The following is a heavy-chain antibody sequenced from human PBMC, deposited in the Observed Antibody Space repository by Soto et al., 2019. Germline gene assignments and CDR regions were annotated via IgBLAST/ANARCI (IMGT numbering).Heavy chain of an antibody. Sequence: EVQLLESGGDLVQPGGSLRLSCAASGFTFSSYAMTWVRQAPGKGLAWVSSINDNAGDTYYADSVKGRFAISRDNSQNMLYLQMNSLRADDTAVYYCASLDYGSSRYWGRGTLVTVSS. V-gene: IGHV3-23*01. CDR2: INDNAGDT. D-gene: IGHD6-13*01. CDR3: ASLDYGSSRY. CDR1: GFTFSSYA. J-gene: IGHJ4*02.